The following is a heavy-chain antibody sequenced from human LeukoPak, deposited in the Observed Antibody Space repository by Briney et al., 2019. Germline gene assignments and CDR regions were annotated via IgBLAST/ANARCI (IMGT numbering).Heavy chain of an antibody. CDR3: ARGIWFDP. CDR1: GFTFSSYN. V-gene: IGHV3-21*01. CDR2: ITSTGSYT. J-gene: IGHJ5*02. Sequence: PGGSLRLSCAASGFTFSSYNMNWVRQAPGKGLEWVSSITSTGSYTFYADSVKGRFTISRDNAKNSLYLQMNSLRAEDTAIYYCARGIWFDPWGQGTLVTVSS.